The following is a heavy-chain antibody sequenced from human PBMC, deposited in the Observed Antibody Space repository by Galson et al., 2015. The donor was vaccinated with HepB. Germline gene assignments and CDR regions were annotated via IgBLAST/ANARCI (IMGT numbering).Heavy chain of an antibody. Sequence: SLRLSCAGSGFTFSSYTMNWVRQAPGKGLEWVSAITGDGGIAGYADSVKGRFTISRDNAKNSLYLQMNSLRVEDTAVYYCARGGGGAYWGQGTLVTVSS. CDR1: GFTFSSYT. CDR2: ITGDGGIA. J-gene: IGHJ4*02. CDR3: ARGGGGAY. V-gene: IGHV3-21*01. D-gene: IGHD3-16*01.